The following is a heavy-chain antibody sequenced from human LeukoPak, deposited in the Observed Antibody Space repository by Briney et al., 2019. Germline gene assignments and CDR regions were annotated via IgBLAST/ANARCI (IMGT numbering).Heavy chain of an antibody. CDR2: IWYDGSNK. CDR1: GFTFSSYG. D-gene: IGHD2-2*01. V-gene: IGHV3-33*01. J-gene: IGHJ6*02. CDR3: AREFLGYCSSTSCPRGDYYYYYGMDV. Sequence: GGSLRLSCAASGFTFSSYGMPWVRQAPGKGLEWVAVIWYDGSNKYYADSVKGRFTISRDNSKNTLYLQMNSLRAEDTAVYYCAREFLGYCSSTSCPRGDYYYYYGMDVWGQGTTVTVSS.